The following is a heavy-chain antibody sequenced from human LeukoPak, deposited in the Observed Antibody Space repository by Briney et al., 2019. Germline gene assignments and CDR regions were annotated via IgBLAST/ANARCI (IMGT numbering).Heavy chain of an antibody. V-gene: IGHV4-39*07. Sequence: PSETLSLTCTVSGGSISSSSYYWGWIRQPPGKGLEWIGSIYYSGSTYYNPSLKSRVTISVDTSKNQFSLKLSSVTAADTAVYYCARDPYTAMVREGGFDYWGQGTLVTVSS. CDR2: IYYSGST. J-gene: IGHJ4*02. D-gene: IGHD5-18*01. CDR1: GGSISSSSYY. CDR3: ARDPYTAMVREGGFDY.